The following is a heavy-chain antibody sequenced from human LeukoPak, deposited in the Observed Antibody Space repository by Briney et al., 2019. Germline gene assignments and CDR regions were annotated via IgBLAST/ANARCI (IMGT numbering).Heavy chain of an antibody. CDR2: IGSSGGTI. CDR1: GFTFSDYY. J-gene: IGHJ5*02. Sequence: GGSLRLSCAASGFTFSDYYMTWIRQAPGKGLEWVSYIGSSGGTIYYADSVKGRFTISRDNAKNSLYLQMNGLRDDDTAVYYCARGWSTTTNNWFDPWGQGVLVTVSS. D-gene: IGHD1-1*01. V-gene: IGHV3-11*01. CDR3: ARGWSTTTNNWFDP.